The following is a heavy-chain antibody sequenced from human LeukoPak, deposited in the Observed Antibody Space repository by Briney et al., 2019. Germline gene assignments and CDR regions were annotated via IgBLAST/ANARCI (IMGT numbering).Heavy chain of an antibody. CDR2: IYSGGST. CDR3: ARPPLAMIVVAPPGY. J-gene: IGHJ4*02. CDR1: GFTVSSNY. D-gene: IGHD3-22*01. Sequence: GGSLRLSCAASGFTVSSNYMSWVRQAPGKGLEWVSVIYSGGSTYYAGSVKGRFTISRDNAKNSLYLQMNSLRAEDTAVYYCARPPLAMIVVAPPGYWGQGTLVTVSS. V-gene: IGHV3-53*05.